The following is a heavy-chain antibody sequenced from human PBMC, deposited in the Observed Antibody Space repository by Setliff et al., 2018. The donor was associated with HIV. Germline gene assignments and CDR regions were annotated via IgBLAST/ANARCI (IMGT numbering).Heavy chain of an antibody. J-gene: IGHJ6*02. CDR2: ISAYNGNT. CDR3: ARLGSGWSDSYYYAMDI. Sequence: ASVKVSCKASGYSFINYGISWVRQAPGQGLEWMGWISAYNGNTDYAPRLLGRVTMTIDTATSRAYMELRSLRSDDTAVYFCARLGSGWSDSYYYAMDIWGQGTTVTVSS. V-gene: IGHV1-18*01. D-gene: IGHD6-19*01. CDR1: GYSFINYG.